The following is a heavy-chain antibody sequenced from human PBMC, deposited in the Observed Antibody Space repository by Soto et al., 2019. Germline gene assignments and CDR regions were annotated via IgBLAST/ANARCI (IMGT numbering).Heavy chain of an antibody. CDR3: AREVTDISCYYYGDFQQ. CDR1: GYTFTGYY. J-gene: IGHJ1*01. Sequence: QVQLVQSGAEVKKPGASVKVSCKASGYTFTGYYMHWVRQAPGQGLEWMGWINPNSGGTNYAQKFQGWVTMTRDTSISTAYMELSRLRSDDTAVYYCAREVTDISCYYYGDFQQWGQVTLVTVSS. CDR2: INPNSGGT. V-gene: IGHV1-2*04. D-gene: IGHD3-22*01.